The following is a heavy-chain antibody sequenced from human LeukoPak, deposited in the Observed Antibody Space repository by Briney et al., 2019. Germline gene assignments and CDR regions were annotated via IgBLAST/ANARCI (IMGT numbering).Heavy chain of an antibody. V-gene: IGHV4-59*07. D-gene: IGHD3-16*02. CDR1: GGPMSRYY. CDR3: ARRTYDYVWGSYRFDY. CDR2: IYYSVST. J-gene: IGHJ4*02. Sequence: SDTLSLICSVSGGPMSRYYWSWTRHPPGKGLEGSGYIYYSVSTNYNPSLQSRVTISVDTSKNQFSLKLSSVTAADTAVYYCARRTYDYVWGSYRFDYWGQGTLGTVSS.